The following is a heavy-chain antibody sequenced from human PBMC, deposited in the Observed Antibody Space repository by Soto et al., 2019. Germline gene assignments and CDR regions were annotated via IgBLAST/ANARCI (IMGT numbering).Heavy chain of an antibody. V-gene: IGHV1-18*04. Sequence: ASVKGSCTASGYSFTSYGISWVRQAPGQGLEWMGWISTYNGNTNYAQNLQGRVTMTTDTSTNTAYMELRSLRSDDTAVYYCARARRIIAAGPFDHWGQGTLVTVSS. D-gene: IGHD6-13*01. CDR3: ARARRIIAAGPFDH. J-gene: IGHJ4*02. CDR2: ISTYNGNT. CDR1: GYSFTSYG.